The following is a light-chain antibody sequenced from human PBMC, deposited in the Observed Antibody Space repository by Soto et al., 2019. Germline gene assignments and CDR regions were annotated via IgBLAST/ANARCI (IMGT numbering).Light chain of an antibody. Sequence: QSALTQPASVSGSPGQSITISCTGTSSDVGGYNYVFWYQQHPGKAPKLMIYDVSNRPSGVSNRFAGSKSRNTATLTISGLQTEDEADYYCSSYTSSSTNVFGTGTKVTVL. CDR2: DVS. J-gene: IGLJ1*01. CDR3: SSYTSSSTNV. CDR1: SSDVGGYNY. V-gene: IGLV2-14*01.